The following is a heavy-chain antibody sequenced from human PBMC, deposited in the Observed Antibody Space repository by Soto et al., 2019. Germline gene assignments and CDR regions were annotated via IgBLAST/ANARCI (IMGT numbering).Heavy chain of an antibody. CDR1: GFTFSTYW. D-gene: IGHD3-16*01. Sequence: EVQLVESGGGLVQPGGSLRLPCASSGFTFSTYWMTWVRQLPGKGLEWVASINQDGSERSYVDSVRGRFTISRDNAKNSLYLQMNSLRAEDTAVYYCVCGGNFFVYWGQGTLVTVSP. CDR2: INQDGSER. CDR3: VCGGNFFVY. J-gene: IGHJ4*02. V-gene: IGHV3-7*01.